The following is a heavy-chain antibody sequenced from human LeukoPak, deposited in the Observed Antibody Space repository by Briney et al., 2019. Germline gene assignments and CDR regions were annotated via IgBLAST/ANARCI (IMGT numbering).Heavy chain of an antibody. V-gene: IGHV3-30-3*01. D-gene: IGHD6-13*01. J-gene: IGHJ3*02. CDR1: GFTFSSYA. CDR3: ASPSGYSRINAFDI. Sequence: PGGSLRLSCAASGFTFSSYAMHWVRQAPGKGLEWVAVISYDGSNKYYADSVKGRFTISRDNSKNTLYLQMNSLRAEDTAVYYCASPSGYSRINAFDIWGQGTMVTVSS. CDR2: ISYDGSNK.